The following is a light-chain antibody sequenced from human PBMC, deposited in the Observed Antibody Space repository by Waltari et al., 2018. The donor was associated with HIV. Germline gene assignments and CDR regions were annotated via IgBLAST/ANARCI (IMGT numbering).Light chain of an antibody. CDR1: QDVKNW. Sequence: DIQMTQSPSTLSASVGDRGPSTCRASQDVKNWLAWYQQKSGKAPKLLIYKASNLEYGVSSRFSGSGSGTRFTLIIDSLQPDDFATYYCQQYNSDFYTFGQGTKLEI. CDR2: KAS. J-gene: IGKJ2*01. CDR3: QQYNSDFYT. V-gene: IGKV1-5*03.